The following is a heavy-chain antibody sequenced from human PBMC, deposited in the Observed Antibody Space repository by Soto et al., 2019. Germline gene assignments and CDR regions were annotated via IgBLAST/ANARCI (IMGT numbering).Heavy chain of an antibody. D-gene: IGHD3-3*01. CDR1: GDSITRVGYS. CDR2: IYHTGTT. Sequence: PWETLSLTCAASGDSITRVGYSWSWIRQPPGKALEWIGYIYHTGTTYYTAALKSRVTISLDRSKNRSSLSLNSVTAADTAVYYCAATVFGEYSHYALDVWGQGTTVTVSS. J-gene: IGHJ6*02. V-gene: IGHV4-30-2*01. CDR3: AATVFGEYSHYALDV.